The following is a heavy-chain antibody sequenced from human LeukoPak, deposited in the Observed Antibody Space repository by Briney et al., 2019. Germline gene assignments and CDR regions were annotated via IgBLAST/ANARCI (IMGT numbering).Heavy chain of an antibody. CDR3: AREGTRGFFDS. CDR1: GFTFSSYW. CDR2: INLDGSEK. D-gene: IGHD1/OR15-1a*01. J-gene: IGHJ4*02. Sequence: GGSLRLSCAASGFTFSSYWMSWVRQAPGKGLEWVADINLDGSEKYYVDSVKGGFTISRDNAKNSLNLHMNSLRAEDTAVYYCAREGTRGFFDSWGQGTLVTVSS. V-gene: IGHV3-7*01.